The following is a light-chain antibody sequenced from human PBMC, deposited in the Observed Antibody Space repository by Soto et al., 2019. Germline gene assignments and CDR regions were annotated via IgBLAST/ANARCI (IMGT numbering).Light chain of an antibody. CDR1: ESVSRN. CDR3: QQYNSWPPIT. V-gene: IGKV3-15*01. Sequence: EVVMTQSPATLSVSPGERATLSCRASESVSRNLAWYQRKPGQAPRLLIYDASTRATGIPDRFSGGGSGTEFTLTISSLQSEDFAVYYCQQYNSWPPITFGQGTRLANK. J-gene: IGKJ5*01. CDR2: DAS.